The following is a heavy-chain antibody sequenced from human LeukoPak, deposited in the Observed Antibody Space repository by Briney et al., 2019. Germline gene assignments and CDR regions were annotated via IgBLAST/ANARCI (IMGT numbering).Heavy chain of an antibody. D-gene: IGHD3-22*01. CDR2: IKSDGKT. CDR3: ARAPSEIGGYYPEYFRP. Sequence: GGSLRLSCAASGFTFSSYWMHWVRQAPGKGLVWVSRIKSDGKTNYADSVKGRFTISRDNAKNTVSLQMNSLRADDTGVYYCARAPSEIGGYYPEYFRPWGQGTLVTVSS. CDR1: GFTFSSYW. V-gene: IGHV3-74*01. J-gene: IGHJ1*01.